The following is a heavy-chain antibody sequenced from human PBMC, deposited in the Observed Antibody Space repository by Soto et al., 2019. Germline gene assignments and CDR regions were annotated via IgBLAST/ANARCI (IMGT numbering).Heavy chain of an antibody. CDR2: VYYSGST. CDR1: GASISSYY. V-gene: IGHV4-59*01. J-gene: IGHJ4*02. D-gene: IGHD2-21*01. Sequence: SETLSLTCTVSGASISSYYWGWARQPPGKGLEWIGYVYYSGSTNYNPSLKSRVTISVDTSKKQFSLKLNSVTAADTAVYYCARIGWVDRSYYFDYWGQGNLVHRLL. CDR3: ARIGWVDRSYYFDY.